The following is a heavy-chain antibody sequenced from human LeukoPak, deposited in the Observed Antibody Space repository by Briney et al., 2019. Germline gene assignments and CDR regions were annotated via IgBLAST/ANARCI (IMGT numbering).Heavy chain of an antibody. V-gene: IGHV3-48*01. Sequence: GGSLRLSCAASGFTFSSYSMNWVRQAPGKGLEWVSYISSSSSTIYYADSVKGRFTISRDNAKNSLYLQMNSLTVEDTAVYYCSRDPRHNDYWGQGTLVTVSS. CDR2: ISSSSSTI. CDR3: SRDPRHNDY. J-gene: IGHJ4*02. CDR1: GFTFSSYS.